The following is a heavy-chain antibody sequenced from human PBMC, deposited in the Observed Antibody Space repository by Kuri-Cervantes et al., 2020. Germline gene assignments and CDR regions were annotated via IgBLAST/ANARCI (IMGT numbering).Heavy chain of an antibody. D-gene: IGHD6-19*01. CDR3: ARAQWLALIDY. CDR2: ISSSGSTI. CDR1: GFTFSDYY. J-gene: IGHJ4*02. V-gene: IGHV3-11*01. Sequence: GGFLRLSCAASGFTFSDYYMSWIRQAPGKGLEWVSYISSSGSTIYYADSVKGRFTISRDNAKNSLYLQMNSLRAEDTALYYCARAQWLALIDYWGQGTLVTVSS.